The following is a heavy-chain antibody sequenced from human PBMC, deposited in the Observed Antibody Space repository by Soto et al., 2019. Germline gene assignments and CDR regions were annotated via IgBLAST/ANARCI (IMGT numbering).Heavy chain of an antibody. CDR1: GFTFSSEW. Sequence: GGSLRLSCVASGFTFSSEWMHWVRQVPGKGLVWVAHINSDASRTRYADSVKGRFSISRDNAKNTLYLQMDSLRVEDTAVYYCARVEYSRDYNWLDPWGQGTLVTVYS. V-gene: IGHV3-74*01. D-gene: IGHD4-4*01. J-gene: IGHJ5*02. CDR2: INSDASRT. CDR3: ARVEYSRDYNWLDP.